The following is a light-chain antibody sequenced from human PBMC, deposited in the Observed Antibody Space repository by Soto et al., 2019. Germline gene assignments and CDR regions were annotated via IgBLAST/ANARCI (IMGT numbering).Light chain of an antibody. V-gene: IGKV3-20*01. Sequence: ETVLTQSPGTLSLSPGERATLSCRASQSLDSSHLAWYQQTPGQAPTLLIFGASTRATGIPDRFSGSWSGTDFTLTISRLEPEDFAVYYCHQYGSSPLTFGGGTRVEIK. J-gene: IGKJ4*01. CDR1: QSLDSSH. CDR3: HQYGSSPLT. CDR2: GAS.